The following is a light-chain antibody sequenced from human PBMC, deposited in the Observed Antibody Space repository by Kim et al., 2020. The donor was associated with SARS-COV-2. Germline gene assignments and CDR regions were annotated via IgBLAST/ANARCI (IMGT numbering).Light chain of an antibody. V-gene: IGKV3-15*01. CDR1: QSIPTN. J-gene: IGKJ4*01. CDR2: GAS. Sequence: SPGERVTLSCRASQSIPTNFAWYQHKPGHAPRLLIFGASTRATGIAARFSGSGSGTEFTLTISSLQSDDVAVYYCQQYSHWPPVTFGGGTKVDIK. CDR3: QQYSHWPPVT.